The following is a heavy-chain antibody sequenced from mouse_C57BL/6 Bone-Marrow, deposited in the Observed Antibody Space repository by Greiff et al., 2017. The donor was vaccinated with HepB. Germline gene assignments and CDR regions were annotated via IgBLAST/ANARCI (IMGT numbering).Heavy chain of an antibody. CDR1: GYTFTSYW. J-gene: IGHJ4*01. CDR3: SRSGGYYALDY. V-gene: IGHV1-64*01. Sequence: VQLQQPGAELVKPGASVKLSCKASGYTFTSYWMHWVKQRPGQGLEWIGMIHPNSGSTNYNEKFKSKATLTVDKSSSTAYMQRSSLTSEDSAVYYGSRSGGYYALDYWGQGTSVTVSS. CDR2: IHPNSGST. D-gene: IGHD3-1*01.